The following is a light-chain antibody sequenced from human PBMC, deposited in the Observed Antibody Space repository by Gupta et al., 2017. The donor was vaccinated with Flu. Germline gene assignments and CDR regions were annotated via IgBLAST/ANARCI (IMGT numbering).Light chain of an antibody. J-gene: IGKJ1*01. CDR2: EAS. CDR3: QQYKSYPWT. CDR1: QSIYRW. Sequence: DLQKNPLPSPLSASVGARVTITCRASQSIYRWLAWYQQKPGKAPKLLISEASSLEMGVPSRFSGSGSGTEFTLTISGLQPDDFATYYCQQYKSYPWTFGQGTKADIK. V-gene: IGKV1-5*03.